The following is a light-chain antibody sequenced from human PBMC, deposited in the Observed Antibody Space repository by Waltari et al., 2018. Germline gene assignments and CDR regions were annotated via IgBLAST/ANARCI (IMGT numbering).Light chain of an antibody. CDR2: DAS. CDR3: QQRSNWLRAYT. CDR1: QRVRSY. Sequence: EIVLTQSPATLSLSPGERATLSCRASQRVRSYLAWYQQKPGQAPRLLIYDASNRATGIPARFSGSGSGTDFTLTISSLEPEDFAVYYCQQRSNWLRAYTFGQGTKLEIK. J-gene: IGKJ2*01. V-gene: IGKV3-11*01.